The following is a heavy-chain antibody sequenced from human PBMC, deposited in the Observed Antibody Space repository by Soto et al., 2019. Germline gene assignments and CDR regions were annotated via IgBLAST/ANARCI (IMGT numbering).Heavy chain of an antibody. Sequence: QAPLVESGGGVVQPGRSLRLSCAASGFAFSSYGMHWVRQAPGTGLEWVAVISYDGSLHHYADSVKGRFTISRDNSKNMVLLQISSLRAEDTAVYYCVSDRGYGHASVPYSWGQGTLVSVSS. J-gene: IGHJ4*02. CDR3: VSDRGYGHASVPYS. CDR2: ISYDGSLH. V-gene: IGHV3-30*03. CDR1: GFAFSSYG. D-gene: IGHD5-18*01.